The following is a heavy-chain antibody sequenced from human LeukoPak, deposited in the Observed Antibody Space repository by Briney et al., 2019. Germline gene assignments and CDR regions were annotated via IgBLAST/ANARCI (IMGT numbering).Heavy chain of an antibody. CDR1: GFTFSAYS. Sequence: GGSLRLSCAASGFTFSAYSLHWLRQAPGKGLEWVADLSYDGSNQYYADSVKGRFTISRDTSKNVLYLQMNSLGAEDTAFYYCAREYGIAAVGGLDVWGKGITVTVSS. J-gene: IGHJ6*04. D-gene: IGHD6-25*01. CDR3: AREYGIAAVGGLDV. V-gene: IGHV3-30*04. CDR2: LSYDGSNQ.